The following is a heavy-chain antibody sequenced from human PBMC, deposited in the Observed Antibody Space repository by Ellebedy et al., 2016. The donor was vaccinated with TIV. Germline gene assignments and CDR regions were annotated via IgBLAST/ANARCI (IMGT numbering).Heavy chain of an antibody. D-gene: IGHD2-2*01. J-gene: IGHJ5*02. CDR2: INHSGSI. Sequence: MPSETLSLTCTVSGGSISSSSYYWGWIRQPPGKGLEWIGEINHSGSINYNPSLKSRVTISVDTSKNQFSLKLSSVTAADTAVYYCARQRFIVVVSAAPGGWFDPWGQGTLVTVSS. CDR1: GGSISSSSYY. CDR3: ARQRFIVVVSAAPGGWFDP. V-gene: IGHV4-39*01.